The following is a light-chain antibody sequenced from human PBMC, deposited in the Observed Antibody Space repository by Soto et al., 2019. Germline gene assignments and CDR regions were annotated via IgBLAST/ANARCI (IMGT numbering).Light chain of an antibody. J-gene: IGKJ5*01. CDR2: DAS. Sequence: DIQMTQSHSTLSASVGDRVTITCRASQSISSWLAWYQQKPGKAPKLLIYDASSLESGVPSRFSGSGSGTEFTLTISSLQPDDFATYYCQQYNSYSITFGQGTRLEI. CDR3: QQYNSYSIT. CDR1: QSISSW. V-gene: IGKV1-5*01.